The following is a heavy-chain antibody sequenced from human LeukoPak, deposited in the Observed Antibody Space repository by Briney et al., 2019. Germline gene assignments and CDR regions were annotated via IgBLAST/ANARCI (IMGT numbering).Heavy chain of an antibody. J-gene: IGHJ5*01. Sequence: PGGSLRLSCSASGFTFSSYAMNWVPQAPGKGLERVSAISGSGSSTYYADTVKGRFTISRDNSKNTLYLQMNSLRAEDTAVYYCAKGIAAAGTGRWFDSWGQGTLVTVSS. D-gene: IGHD6-13*01. CDR1: GFTFSSYA. CDR2: ISGSGSST. V-gene: IGHV3-23*01. CDR3: AKGIAAAGTGRWFDS.